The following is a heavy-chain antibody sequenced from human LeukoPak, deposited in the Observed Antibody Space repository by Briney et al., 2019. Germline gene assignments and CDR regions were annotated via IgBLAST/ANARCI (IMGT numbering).Heavy chain of an antibody. D-gene: IGHD1-26*01. V-gene: IGHV1-69*08. Sequence: SVKVSCQASGYTFTCYYMHWVRQAPAQGLEWMGRIIPVIDSAEYAQKVQDRITITADTSTGTAYLHLTSLTSEDTAIYYCTRVNLRGSQYNWFDPWGQGTLVTVSS. J-gene: IGHJ5*02. CDR1: GYTFTCYY. CDR3: TRVNLRGSQYNWFDP. CDR2: IIPVIDSA.